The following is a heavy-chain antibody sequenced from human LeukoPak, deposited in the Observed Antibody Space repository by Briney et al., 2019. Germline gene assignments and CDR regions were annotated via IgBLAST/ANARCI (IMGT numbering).Heavy chain of an antibody. CDR2: IYYSGSA. CDR1: GDSISSSSYY. Sequence: SETLSLTCTVSGDSISSSSYYWGWIRQPPGKRLEWIGTIYYSGSAYYNPSLKSRVTISVDTSKNQFSLKLSSVTAADTAVYYCARVGYYSGSYYSDCWGQGTLVTVSS. J-gene: IGHJ4*02. D-gene: IGHD1-26*01. V-gene: IGHV4-39*07. CDR3: ARVGYYSGSYYSDC.